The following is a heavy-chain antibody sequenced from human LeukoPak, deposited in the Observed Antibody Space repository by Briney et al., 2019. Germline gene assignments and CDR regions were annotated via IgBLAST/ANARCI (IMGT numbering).Heavy chain of an antibody. CDR1: GYTFTSYG. CDR3: ARERVDTALGYYYYMDV. CDR2: ISAYNGNT. Sequence: ASVKVSCKASGYTFTSYGISWVRQAPGQGLEWMGWISAYNGNTNYAQKLQGRVTMTTDTSTSTAYMELRSLRSDDTAVYYCARERVDTALGYYYYMDVWGKGTTVTVSS. D-gene: IGHD5-18*01. V-gene: IGHV1-18*01. J-gene: IGHJ6*03.